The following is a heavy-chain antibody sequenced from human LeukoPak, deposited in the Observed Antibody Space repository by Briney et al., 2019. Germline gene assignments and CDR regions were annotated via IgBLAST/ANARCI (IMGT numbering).Heavy chain of an antibody. V-gene: IGHV4-38-2*01. D-gene: IGHD2-15*01. J-gene: IGHJ6*04. CDR3: ARGWYCSGGICQSSTDV. Sequence: SETLSLTCAVSGYSISSGYYWGWIRQPAGKGLEWIGRITIGGNNDYNPSLKSRVTMSADTSKNQFSLRLSSVTAADTALYYCARGWYCSGGICQSSTDVWGKGTTVTVSS. CDR2: ITIGGNN. CDR1: GYSISSGYY.